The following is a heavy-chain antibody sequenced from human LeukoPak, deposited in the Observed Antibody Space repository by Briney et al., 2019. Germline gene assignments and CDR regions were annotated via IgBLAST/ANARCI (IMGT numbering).Heavy chain of an antibody. CDR3: ASEARVRGFTMGSDY. CDR1: GYTFTGYY. J-gene: IGHJ4*02. D-gene: IGHD3-10*01. Sequence: GASVKVSCKASGYTFTGYYMHWVRQAPGQGLEWTGWINPNSGGTNYAQKFQGRVTMTRDTSISTAYMELSRLRSDDTAVYYCASEARVRGFTMGSDYWGQGTLVTVSS. CDR2: INPNSGGT. V-gene: IGHV1-2*02.